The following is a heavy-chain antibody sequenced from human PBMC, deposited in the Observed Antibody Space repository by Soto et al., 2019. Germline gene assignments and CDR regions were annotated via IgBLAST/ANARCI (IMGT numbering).Heavy chain of an antibody. V-gene: IGHV4-59*01. CDR2: KYDSGST. J-gene: IGHJ4*02. Sequence: SVLLSLPCHVASGTRSSNYLILIRTPPGKGLEWIGYKYDSGSTNYNPSLKSRVTISLDTSKSQFSLKMRSVTAADTAVYYCARGRYTDMVYYFDYWGQGNLVSVSA. CDR3: ARGRYTDMVYYFDY. CDR1: SGTRSSNY. D-gene: IGHD5-18*01.